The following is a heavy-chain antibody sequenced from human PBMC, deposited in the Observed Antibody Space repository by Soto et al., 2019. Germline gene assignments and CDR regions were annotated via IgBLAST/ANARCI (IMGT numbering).Heavy chain of an antibody. J-gene: IGHJ4*02. Sequence: ASVKVSCKASGYTFTSYGISWVRQAPGQGLEWMGWISAYNGNTNYAQKLQGRVTMTTDTSTSTAYMELRSLRSDDTAVYYCARVPIRQYCSGGSCPGDYFDYWGQGALVTVSS. CDR3: ARVPIRQYCSGGSCPGDYFDY. CDR2: ISAYNGNT. D-gene: IGHD2-15*01. CDR1: GYTFTSYG. V-gene: IGHV1-18*01.